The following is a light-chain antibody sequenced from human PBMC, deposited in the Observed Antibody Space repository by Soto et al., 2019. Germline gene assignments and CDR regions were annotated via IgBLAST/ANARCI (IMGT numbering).Light chain of an antibody. Sequence: DIQMTQSPSSVSASVGDRVTITCRASQGVSGWLAWYQQKPGKAPKLLIYSVSSLQSGVPARFSGSGSGTEFALTISSLQPDDFATYYCQQANGFPVAFGGGTRVEIK. V-gene: IGKV1-12*01. CDR3: QQANGFPVA. CDR1: QGVSGW. CDR2: SVS. J-gene: IGKJ4*01.